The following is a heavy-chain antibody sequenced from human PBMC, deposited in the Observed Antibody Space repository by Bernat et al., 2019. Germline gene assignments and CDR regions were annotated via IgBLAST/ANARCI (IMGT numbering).Heavy chain of an antibody. J-gene: IGHJ5*02. CDR1: GFTFSSYA. Sequence: QVQLVESGGGVVQPGSSLRLSCAASGFTFSSYAMHWVRQAPGKGLEWVSVISYDGCNKYYADSVKGRFTISRDNSKNTLYLQMNSLRAEDTAVYYCARDRSSGWYWSRGWFDPWGQGTLVTVSS. D-gene: IGHD6-19*01. CDR3: ARDRSSGWYWSRGWFDP. V-gene: IGHV3-30-3*01. CDR2: ISYDGCNK.